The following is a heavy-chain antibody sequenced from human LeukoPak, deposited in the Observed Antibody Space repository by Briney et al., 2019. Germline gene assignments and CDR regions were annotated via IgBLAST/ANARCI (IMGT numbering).Heavy chain of an antibody. Sequence: GGSLRLSCAASGFTFSSYWMSWVRQAPGKGLEWVANIKQDGNEKYYVNSVKGRFTISRDNSKNTLYLQMNSLRAEDTAVYYCAKGRIAVAGATEYYFDYWGQGTLVTVSS. CDR1: GFTFSSYW. J-gene: IGHJ4*02. D-gene: IGHD6-19*01. CDR2: IKQDGNEK. V-gene: IGHV3-7*03. CDR3: AKGRIAVAGATEYYFDY.